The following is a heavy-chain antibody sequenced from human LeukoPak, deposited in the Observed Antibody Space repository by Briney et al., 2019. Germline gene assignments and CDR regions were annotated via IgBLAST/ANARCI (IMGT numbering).Heavy chain of an antibody. V-gene: IGHV1-18*01. D-gene: IGHD6-13*01. CDR1: GYTFTKYA. Sequence: GASVKVSCKASGYTFTKYAVNWVRQAPGQGLEWMGWISAYNGNTNYAQKLQGRVTMTTDTSTSTAYMELRSLRSDDTAVYYCARDLGEQLGLWYFDLWGRGTLVTVSS. CDR2: ISAYNGNT. J-gene: IGHJ2*01. CDR3: ARDLGEQLGLWYFDL.